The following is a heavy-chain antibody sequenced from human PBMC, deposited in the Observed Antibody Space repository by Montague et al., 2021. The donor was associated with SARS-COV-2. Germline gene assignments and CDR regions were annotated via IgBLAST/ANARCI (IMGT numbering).Heavy chain of an antibody. J-gene: IGHJ4*02. Sequence: SLRLSCAASGFTFSDYRMNWVRQPPGKGLEWVSSISGSGDSIYYADSMKGRFTIDRDNAYNSLFLQMDSLRAEDTAVYFCVRAAHCSTTSCPHVYWGQGTLVRVSS. CDR3: VRAAHCSTTSCPHVY. V-gene: IGHV3-21*06. CDR1: GFTFSDYR. D-gene: IGHD2-2*01. CDR2: ISGSGDSI.